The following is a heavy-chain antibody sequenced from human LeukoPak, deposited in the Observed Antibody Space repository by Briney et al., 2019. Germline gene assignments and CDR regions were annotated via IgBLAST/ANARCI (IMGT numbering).Heavy chain of an antibody. CDR2: TYSRSKLYN. CDR1: GDSVFSNSAA. CDR3: ARGTSSGWYYSFDY. J-gene: IGHJ4*02. D-gene: IGHD6-19*01. V-gene: IGHV6-1*01. Sequence: QTLSLTCAISGDSVFSNSAAWNWIRQSPSRGLEWLGRTYSRSKLYNDYAVSVKSRITINPDTSKNQFSLQLNSVTPEDTAVYYCARGTSSGWYYSFDYWGQGTLVTVTS.